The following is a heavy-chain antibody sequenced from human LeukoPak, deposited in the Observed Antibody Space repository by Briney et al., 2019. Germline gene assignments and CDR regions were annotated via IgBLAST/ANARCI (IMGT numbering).Heavy chain of an antibody. D-gene: IGHD5-18*01. CDR1: GYTFTGYY. V-gene: IGHV1-2*02. Sequence: ASVKVSCKASGYTFTGYYMHWVRQAPGQGLEWMGWINPNSGGTNYAQKFQGRVTMTRDTSISTAYMELSRLRSDDTAVYYCARVSFQLWYSPYYFDYWGQGTLVTVSS. CDR3: ARVSFQLWYSPYYFDY. J-gene: IGHJ4*02. CDR2: INPNSGGT.